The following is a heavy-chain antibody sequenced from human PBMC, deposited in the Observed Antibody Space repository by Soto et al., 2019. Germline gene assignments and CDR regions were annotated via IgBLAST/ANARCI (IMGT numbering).Heavy chain of an antibody. D-gene: IGHD5-18*01. Sequence: QVQLVESGGGVVQPGRSLRLSCAASGFTFSSYGMHWVRQAPGKGLEWVAVIWYDGSNKYYADSVKGRFTISRDNSKNTLYLQMNSLRAEDTAVYYCARDLTAMVPKHFQHWGQGTLVTVSS. V-gene: IGHV3-33*01. CDR3: ARDLTAMVPKHFQH. CDR1: GFTFSSYG. J-gene: IGHJ1*01. CDR2: IWYDGSNK.